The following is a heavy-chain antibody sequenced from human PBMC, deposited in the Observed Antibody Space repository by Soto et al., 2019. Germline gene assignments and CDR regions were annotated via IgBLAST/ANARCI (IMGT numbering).Heavy chain of an antibody. CDR1: GYTFTGYY. V-gene: IGHV1-2*04. J-gene: IGHJ6*02. D-gene: IGHD3-16*01. Sequence: ASVKVSCKASGYTFTGYYMHWVRQAPGQGLEWMGWINPNSGGTNYAQKFQGWVTMTRDTSISTAYMELSRLRSDDTAVYYCARGWGGGLTLKNYYYGMDVWGQGTTVTVSS. CDR3: ARGWGGGLTLKNYYYGMDV. CDR2: INPNSGGT.